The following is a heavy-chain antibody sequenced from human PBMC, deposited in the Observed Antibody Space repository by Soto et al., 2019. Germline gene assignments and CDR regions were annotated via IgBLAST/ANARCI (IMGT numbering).Heavy chain of an antibody. CDR3: ARDPAVTTSYYYMDV. D-gene: IGHD4-4*01. CDR1: GFTFSSYS. J-gene: IGHJ6*03. Sequence: ESGGGLVQPGGSLRLSCAASGFTFSSYSMNWVRQAPGKGLEWVSYISSSSSTIYYADSVKGRFTISRDNAKNSLYLQMNSLRAEDTAVYYCARDPAVTTSYYYMDVWGKGTTVTVSS. CDR2: ISSSSSTI. V-gene: IGHV3-48*01.